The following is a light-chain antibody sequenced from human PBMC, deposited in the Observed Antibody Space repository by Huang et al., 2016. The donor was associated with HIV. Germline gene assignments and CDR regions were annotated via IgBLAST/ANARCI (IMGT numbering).Light chain of an antibody. CDR3: QQLSTYPRT. J-gene: IGKJ1*01. CDR1: EGIGNY. Sequence: IPLTQSPSSLSASVGDRVTITCRASEGIGNYLAWYQQKPGKAPKLLVYGASTLQNGVASRFSGTGSGTHFTLTISSLQPEDFATYYCQQLSTYPRTFGQGTKVEIK. V-gene: IGKV1-9*01. CDR2: GAS.